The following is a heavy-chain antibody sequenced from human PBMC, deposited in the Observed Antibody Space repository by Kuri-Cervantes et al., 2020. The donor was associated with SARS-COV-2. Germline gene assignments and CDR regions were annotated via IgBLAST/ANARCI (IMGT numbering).Heavy chain of an antibody. Sequence: GGSLRLSCAASGFNFSRTDMHWVRQAQGKGLEWVAVISHDGMNKKCIASGKGRFTISRDNSQNTLYLHMKSLRSEDTAMYYCAKDRVGVQDFWGQGTLVTVSS. V-gene: IGHV3-30*18. CDR2: ISHDGMNK. CDR1: GFNFSRTD. D-gene: IGHD2-21*01. J-gene: IGHJ4*02. CDR3: AKDRVGVQDF.